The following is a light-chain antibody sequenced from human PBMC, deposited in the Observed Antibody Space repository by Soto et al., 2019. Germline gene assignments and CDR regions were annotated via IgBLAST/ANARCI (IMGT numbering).Light chain of an antibody. V-gene: IGLV2-23*01. Sequence: QSALTQPASVSGSPGQSITISCSGTSHDVGNYNLVSWYQQHPGKAPKLMIYEDSKRPSGVSNRFSGSKSGNTASLTISGLQAEDEADYYCCSYAGSSAYFFGSGTKVTVL. CDR2: EDS. CDR1: SHDVGNYNL. J-gene: IGLJ1*01. CDR3: CSYAGSSAYF.